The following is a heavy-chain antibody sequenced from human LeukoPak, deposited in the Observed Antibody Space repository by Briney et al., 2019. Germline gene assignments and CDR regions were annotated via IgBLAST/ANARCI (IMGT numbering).Heavy chain of an antibody. Sequence: SVKVSCKASGGTFSSYAISWERQAPGQGLEWMGGIIPIFGTANYAQKFQGRVTITADESTSTAYMELSSLRSEDTAVYYCARALAYCGGDCYGPLDYWGQGTLVTVSS. CDR3: ARALAYCGGDCYGPLDY. J-gene: IGHJ4*02. D-gene: IGHD2-21*02. V-gene: IGHV1-69*13. CDR1: GGTFSSYA. CDR2: IIPIFGTA.